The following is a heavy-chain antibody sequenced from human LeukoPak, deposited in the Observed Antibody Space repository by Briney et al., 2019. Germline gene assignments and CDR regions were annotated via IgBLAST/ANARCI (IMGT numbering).Heavy chain of an antibody. D-gene: IGHD2-2*03. CDR2: ISSSSSTI. Sequence: GGSLRLSCAASGFTFSSYSMNWVRQAPRKGLEWVSYISSSSSTIYYADSVKGRFTISRDNAKNSLYLQMNSLRAEDTAVYYCARDGYCSSTSCFDFDYWGQGTLVTVSS. J-gene: IGHJ4*02. CDR3: ARDGYCSSTSCFDFDY. V-gene: IGHV3-48*04. CDR1: GFTFSSYS.